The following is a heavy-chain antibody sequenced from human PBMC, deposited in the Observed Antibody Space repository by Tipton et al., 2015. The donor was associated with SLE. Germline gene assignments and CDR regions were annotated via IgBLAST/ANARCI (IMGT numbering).Heavy chain of an antibody. CDR1: GFTFDDYA. CDR2: ISWNSGTI. CDR3: TKDRGYSGYEVDSDF. J-gene: IGHJ4*02. Sequence: SLRLSCAGSGFTFDDYAMHWVRQAPGKGLEWVSGISWNSGTIGYADSVKGRFTISRDNAKNSLYLQMNSLGPEDTALYYCTKDRGYSGYEVDSDFWGQGTLVTVSS. V-gene: IGHV3-9*01. D-gene: IGHD5-12*01.